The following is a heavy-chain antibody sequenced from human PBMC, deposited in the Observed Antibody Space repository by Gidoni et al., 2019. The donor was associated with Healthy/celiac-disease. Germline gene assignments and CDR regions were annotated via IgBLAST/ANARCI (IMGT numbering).Heavy chain of an antibody. CDR2: IRSKANSYAT. CDR1: GFTFSGSA. CDR3: TRLPFGGSYFTSDY. V-gene: IGHV3-73*01. J-gene: IGHJ4*02. D-gene: IGHD1-26*01. Sequence: EVQLVESGGGLVQPGGSLKLPCAASGFTFSGSAMHWVRQASGKGLEWVGRIRSKANSYATAYAASVKGRFTISRDDSKNTAYLQMNSLKTEDTAVYYCTRLPFGGSYFTSDYWGQGTLVTVSS.